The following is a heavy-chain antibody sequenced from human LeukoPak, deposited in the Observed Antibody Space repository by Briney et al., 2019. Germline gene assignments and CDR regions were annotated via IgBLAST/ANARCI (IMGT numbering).Heavy chain of an antibody. D-gene: IGHD5-18*01. J-gene: IGHJ4*02. CDR1: GFTFDDYG. CDR2: INWNGGST. V-gene: IGHV3-20*04. CDR3: ARDLSGITGYTYGRGIDY. Sequence: GGSLRLSCAASGFTFDDYGMSWVRQAPGKGLEWVSGINWNGGSTGYADSVKGRFTISRDNAKTSLYLQMNSLRAEDTAVYYCARDLSGITGYTYGRGIDYWGQGTLVTVSS.